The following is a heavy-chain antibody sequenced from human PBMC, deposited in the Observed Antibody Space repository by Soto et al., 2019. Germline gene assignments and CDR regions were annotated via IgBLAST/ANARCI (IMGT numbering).Heavy chain of an antibody. V-gene: IGHV4-31*03. Sequence: SETLSLTCTVSGGSIGRSAYYWAWIRQHPGKGLEWIGYIHSSGSTWYNPSLKGRISISADTSKNQFSLRLSSVTAADTAVYYCARDGDTSGYYFSSWGHGTLVTVSS. CDR3: ARDGDTSGYYFSS. D-gene: IGHD3-22*01. CDR2: IHSSGST. J-gene: IGHJ5*01. CDR1: GGSIGRSAYY.